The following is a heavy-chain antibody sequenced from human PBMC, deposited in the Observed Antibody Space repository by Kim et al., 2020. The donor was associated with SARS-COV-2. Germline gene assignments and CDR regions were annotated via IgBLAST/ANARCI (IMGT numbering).Heavy chain of an antibody. CDR2: IIPNGGGT. Sequence: ASVKVSCKTSGYTFTGYFMHWVRQAPGQGLEWMGWIIPNGGGTTYAQKFQGRVTVTRDTSISTTYMELSRLRSDDTAVYYCARAALLVRGVYGMDVWGQGTTVTVSS. D-gene: IGHD3-10*01. CDR1: GYTFTGYF. V-gene: IGHV1-2*02. J-gene: IGHJ6*02. CDR3: ARAALLVRGVYGMDV.